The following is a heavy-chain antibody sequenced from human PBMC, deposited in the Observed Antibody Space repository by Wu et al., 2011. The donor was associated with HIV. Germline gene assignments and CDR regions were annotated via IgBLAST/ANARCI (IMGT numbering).Heavy chain of an antibody. CDR2: IIPILETP. CDR3: ARDDRDLVTRSAYFQH. CDR1: GGSFSSFA. J-gene: IGHJ1*01. D-gene: IGHD3-9*01. Sequence: QVQLVQSGAEVKKPGSSVKVSCKASGGSFSSFAINWVRQAPGEGLEWMGRIIPILETPNYAQKFQGRVTITADESTSTAYMELSSLRSEDTAVYYCARDDRDLVTRSAYFQHWARAPSSPSP. V-gene: IGHV1-69*18.